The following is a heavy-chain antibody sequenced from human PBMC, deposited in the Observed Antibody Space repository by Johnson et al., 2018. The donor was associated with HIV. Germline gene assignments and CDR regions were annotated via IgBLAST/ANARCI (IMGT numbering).Heavy chain of an antibody. CDR1: GFTFDDYA. V-gene: IGHV3-9*01. Sequence: VQLVESGGGLVQPGRSLRLSCADSGFTFDDYAMNWVRQAPGKGLEWVSGISWNSGSIGYADSVKGRFTISRDNSKNTLYLQMNSLRAEDTAVYYCARAPGAGDAFDIWGQGTMVTVSS. CDR3: ARAPGAGDAFDI. J-gene: IGHJ3*02. CDR2: ISWNSGSI. D-gene: IGHD7-27*01.